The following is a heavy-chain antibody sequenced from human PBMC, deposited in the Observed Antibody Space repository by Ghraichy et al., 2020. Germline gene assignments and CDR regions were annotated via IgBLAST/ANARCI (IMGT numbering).Heavy chain of an antibody. D-gene: IGHD2-21*02. CDR1: GFTFSTYA. J-gene: IGHJ4*02. CDR3: ARNLLAYCGGDCRYSQYYFDF. Sequence: GVLNISCAASGFTFSTYAMSWVRQAPGKGLEWVSGISGSGGTTYYADSVKGRFTISRDDSKNTLYLQMNSLRAEDTAVYFCARNLLAYCGGDCRYSQYYFDFWGQGTLVTVSS. V-gene: IGHV3-23*01. CDR2: ISGSGGTT.